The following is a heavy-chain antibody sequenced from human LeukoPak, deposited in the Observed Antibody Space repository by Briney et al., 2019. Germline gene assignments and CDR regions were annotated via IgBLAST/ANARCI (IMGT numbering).Heavy chain of an antibody. CDR2: IYYSGNT. V-gene: IGHV4-59*12. Sequence: SETLSLTCTVSGGSITSYYWSWIRQPPGKGLEWIGYIYYSGNTNYNPSLQSRVSISIDKSKIQFSLKLSSVTAADTAVYYCARDLGRIVGATGGLAFDIWGQGTMVTVSS. D-gene: IGHD1-26*01. CDR1: GGSITSYY. CDR3: ARDLGRIVGATGGLAFDI. J-gene: IGHJ3*02.